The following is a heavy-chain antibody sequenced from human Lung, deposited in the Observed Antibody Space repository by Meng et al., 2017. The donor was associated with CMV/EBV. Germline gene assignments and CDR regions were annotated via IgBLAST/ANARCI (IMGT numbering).Heavy chain of an antibody. CDR1: GYTFPRHW. D-gene: IGHD2/OR15-2a*01. J-gene: IGHJ5*02. CDR2: INPSGDNT. V-gene: IGHV1-46*01. Sequence: SVKVSCXASGYTFPRHWMHWVRQAPGQGPEWMAVINPSGDNTLYAQRFQGRLTLTRDTSTNTVYMDLGSLTSEDSAVYFCARDNSDSTSSWWFDPWGQGTLVTVSS. CDR3: ARDNSDSTSSWWFDP.